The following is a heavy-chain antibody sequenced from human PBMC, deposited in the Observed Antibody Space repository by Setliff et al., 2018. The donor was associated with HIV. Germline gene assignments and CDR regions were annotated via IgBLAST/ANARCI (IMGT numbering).Heavy chain of an antibody. D-gene: IGHD1-26*01. J-gene: IGHJ4*02. CDR2: ISSTSSYI. CDR3: ARVKPHLRRSGSYWIVDY. Sequence: GGSLRLSCAASGFTFTSYSMNWVRQAPGKGLEWVSSISSTSSYIYYADSVKGRFTISRDNAKNSLYLQMNSLRAEDTAVYYCARVKPHLRRSGSYWIVDYWGQGTLVTVSS. V-gene: IGHV3-21*03. CDR1: GFTFTSYS.